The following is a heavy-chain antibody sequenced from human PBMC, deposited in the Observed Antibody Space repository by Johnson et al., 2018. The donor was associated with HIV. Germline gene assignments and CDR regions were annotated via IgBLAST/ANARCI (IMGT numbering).Heavy chain of an antibody. V-gene: IGHV3-30-3*01. CDR3: AREGAAAGPTDAFDI. Sequence: QVQLVESGGGVVQPGRSLRLSCAASGFTFSSYAMHWVRQAPGKGLEWVAVISYDGSNKYYADSVKGRFTISGDNSKNTLYLQMNSLRAEDTAVYYCAREGAAAGPTDAFDIWGQGTMVTVSS. CDR2: ISYDGSNK. J-gene: IGHJ3*02. CDR1: GFTFSSYA. D-gene: IGHD6-13*01.